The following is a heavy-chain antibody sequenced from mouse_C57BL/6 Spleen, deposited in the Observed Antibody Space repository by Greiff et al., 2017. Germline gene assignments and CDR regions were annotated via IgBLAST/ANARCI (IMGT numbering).Heavy chain of an antibody. D-gene: IGHD1-1*01. CDR3: GRSGYGSSYLDY. CDR1: GYTFTDYY. Sequence: VQLQQSGPELVKPGASVKISCKASGYTFTDYYMNWVKQSHGKSLEWIGDINPNNGGTSYNQKFKGKATLTVDKSSSTAYMQLSSLTSEDSAVYFCGRSGYGSSYLDYWGQGTTLTVSS. V-gene: IGHV1-26*01. J-gene: IGHJ2*01. CDR2: INPNNGGT.